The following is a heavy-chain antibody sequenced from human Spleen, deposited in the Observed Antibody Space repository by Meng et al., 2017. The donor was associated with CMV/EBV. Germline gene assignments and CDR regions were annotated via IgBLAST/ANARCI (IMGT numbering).Heavy chain of an antibody. D-gene: IGHD6-6*01. CDR2: IIPMFRKT. CDR1: GGTVSSYA. CDR3: ARVPDSRAPEDDY. Sequence: ASGGTVSSYAINWVRQATGHGLEWIGNIIPMFRKTNYAQKCQGRVTITTGESSGTAFMELSSLTLDDTAIYFCARVPDSRAPEDDYWGQGTLVTVSS. V-gene: IGHV1-69*05. J-gene: IGHJ4*02.